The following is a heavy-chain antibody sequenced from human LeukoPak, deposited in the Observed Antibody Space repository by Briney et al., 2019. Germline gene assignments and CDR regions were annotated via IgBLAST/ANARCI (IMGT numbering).Heavy chain of an antibody. J-gene: IGHJ4*02. CDR1: GGTFSSYA. D-gene: IGHD1-26*01. CDR2: IIPIFGTA. CDR3: ASSIVGATGIDY. Sequence: SVKVSCKASGGTFSSYAISWVRQAPGQGLEWMGGIIPIFGTANYAQKFQGRVTITTDESTSTAYMELCSLRSEDTAVYYCASSIVGATGIDYWGQGTLVTVSS. V-gene: IGHV1-69*05.